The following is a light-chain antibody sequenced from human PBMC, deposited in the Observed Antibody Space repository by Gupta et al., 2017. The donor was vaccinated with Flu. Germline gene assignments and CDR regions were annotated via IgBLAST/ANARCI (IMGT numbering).Light chain of an antibody. Sequence: QSALTQPASVSGSPGQSITISCTGTSSDIGGYKYVSWYQHHPGKAPKLMIYEVSNRSSGVSNRFSGSKSGNTASLTISGLQAEDEADYYCSAYTSSRTYVFGTGTKVTVL. V-gene: IGLV2-14*01. CDR2: EVS. J-gene: IGLJ1*01. CDR3: SAYTSSRTYV. CDR1: SSDIGGYKY.